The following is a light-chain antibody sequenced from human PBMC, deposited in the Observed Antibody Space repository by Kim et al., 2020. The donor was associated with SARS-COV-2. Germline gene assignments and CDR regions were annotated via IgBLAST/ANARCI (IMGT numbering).Light chain of an antibody. V-gene: IGKV3-15*01. CDR3: LQYYNWQWT. CDR1: QSIESN. Sequence: EIVMTQSPATLSVSPGESATLSCGASQSIESNLAWYQQRPGQAPRLLIYAVSTRASGVPPRFRGSRSGAEFTLTISSLQSEDFAVYYCLQYYNWQWTFGQGTKVDIK. J-gene: IGKJ1*01. CDR2: AVS.